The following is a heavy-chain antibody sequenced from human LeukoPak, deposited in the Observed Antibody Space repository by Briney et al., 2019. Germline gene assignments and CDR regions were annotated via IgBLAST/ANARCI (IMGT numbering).Heavy chain of an antibody. J-gene: IGHJ6*03. Sequence: ASVKVSCKASGYTFTGYYMHWVRQAPGQGLEWMGWISAYNGNTNYAQKLQGRVTMTTDTSTSTAYMELRSLRSDDTAVYYCARVADYDFWSGVSYMDVWGKGTTVTVSS. CDR2: ISAYNGNT. V-gene: IGHV1-18*04. D-gene: IGHD3-3*01. CDR1: GYTFTGYY. CDR3: ARVADYDFWSGVSYMDV.